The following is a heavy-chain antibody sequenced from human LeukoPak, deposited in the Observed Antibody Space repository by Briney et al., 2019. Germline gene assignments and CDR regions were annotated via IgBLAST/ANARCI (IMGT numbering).Heavy chain of an antibody. J-gene: IGHJ6*02. CDR3: ARDLWDYCTNGVCQDHYYYGMDV. CDR2: IIPIFGTA. D-gene: IGHD2-8*01. Sequence: ASVKVSCKASGYTFTGYYMHWVRQAPGQGLEWMGGIIPIFGTANYAQKFQGRVTITADESTSTAYMELSSLRSEDTAVYYCARDLWDYCTNGVCQDHYYYGMDVWGQGTTVTVSS. V-gene: IGHV1-69*13. CDR1: GYTFTGYY.